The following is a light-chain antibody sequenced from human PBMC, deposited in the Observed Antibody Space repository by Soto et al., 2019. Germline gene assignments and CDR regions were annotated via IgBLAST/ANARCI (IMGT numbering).Light chain of an antibody. CDR3: QQYKYWYT. CDR2: GAS. CDR1: QSINYN. Sequence: EIVMTQSPATLSVSPGERVTLSCRASQSINYNLAWYQQKPGQAPRLLIQGASTRATGIPVRFSGSGSGTEFTLTISSLQSEDFAVYYCQQYKYWYTFGQGTKLEIK. V-gene: IGKV3-15*01. J-gene: IGKJ2*01.